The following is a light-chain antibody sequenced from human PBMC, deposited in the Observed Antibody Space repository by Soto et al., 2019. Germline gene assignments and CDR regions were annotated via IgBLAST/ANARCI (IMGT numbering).Light chain of an antibody. V-gene: IGKV1-5*03. CDR3: QQYRDYSWT. Sequence: IQMTQSPSTVSASVGDRVAISCRASQSIGIWLAWYQQKPGKAPRFLIYTASTLLGGVPSRFSGSGSGTEFTLTISSLQPDDFATDYCQQYRDYSWTFGQGTKVEIK. J-gene: IGKJ1*01. CDR1: QSIGIW. CDR2: TAS.